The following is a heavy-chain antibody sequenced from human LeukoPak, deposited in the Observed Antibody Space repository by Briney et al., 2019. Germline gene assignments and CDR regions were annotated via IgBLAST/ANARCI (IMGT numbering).Heavy chain of an antibody. J-gene: IGHJ4*02. CDR2: ISSSSSYI. D-gene: IGHD3-9*01. Sequence: GGSLRLSCAASGFTFSSYGMHWVRQAPGKGLEWVSSISSSSSYIYYADSVKGRFTISRDNAKNSLYLQMNSLRAEDTAVYYCARALTDRVWSFYYFDYWGQGTLVTVSS. V-gene: IGHV3-21*01. CDR3: ARALTDRVWSFYYFDY. CDR1: GFTFSSYG.